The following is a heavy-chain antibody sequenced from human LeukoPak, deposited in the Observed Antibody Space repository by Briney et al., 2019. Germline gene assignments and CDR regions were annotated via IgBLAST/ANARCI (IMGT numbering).Heavy chain of an antibody. V-gene: IGHV4-34*01. D-gene: IGHD2-2*01. CDR3: ALFVVVPAAISDY. CDR1: GGSFSGYY. CDR2: INHSGST. Sequence: SETLSLTCAVYGGSFSGYYWSWIRQPPGKGLEWIGEINHSGSTNYNPSLKSRVTISVDTSKNQFSLKLSSVTAADTAVYYCALFVVVPAAISDYWGQGTLVTVSP. J-gene: IGHJ4*02.